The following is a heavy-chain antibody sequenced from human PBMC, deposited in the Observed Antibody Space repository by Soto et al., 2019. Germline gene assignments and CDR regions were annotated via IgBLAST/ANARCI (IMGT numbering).Heavy chain of an antibody. CDR3: VRRESGSYYEY. D-gene: IGHD1-26*01. V-gene: IGHV3-23*01. CDR2: ISGSGGST. J-gene: IGHJ4*02. Sequence: EVQLLESGGGLVQPGGSLRLSCAASGFTFSSYAMRWVRQAPEKGLEWVSAISGSGGSTYYADSVEGRCTISRDNSKNTLYLQINSLPADYPDVYFWVRRESGSYYEYRGQGNQVSVPS. CDR1: GFTFSSYA.